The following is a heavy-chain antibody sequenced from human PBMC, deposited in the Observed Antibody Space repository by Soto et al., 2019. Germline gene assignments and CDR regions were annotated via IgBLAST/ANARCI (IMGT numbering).Heavy chain of an antibody. J-gene: IGHJ4*02. D-gene: IGHD6-6*01. Sequence: VASVKVSCKASGYTFSSYYMHWVRQAPGQGLEWMGVINPSGDSTSYAQKFQGRVTMTRDTSKNQFSLNLRSMSPADTAVYYCARVGGLAARTFDYWGPGTLVTVSS. V-gene: IGHV1-46*01. CDR1: GYTFSSYY. CDR3: ARVGGLAARTFDY. CDR2: INPSGDST.